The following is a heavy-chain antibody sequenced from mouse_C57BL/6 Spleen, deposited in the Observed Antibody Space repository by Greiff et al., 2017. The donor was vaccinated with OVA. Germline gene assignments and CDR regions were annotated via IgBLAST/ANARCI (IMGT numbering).Heavy chain of an antibody. CDR2: IYPGDGDT. CDR3: AREEKLYYSNSNFDV. V-gene: IGHV1-82*01. D-gene: IGHD2-5*01. CDR1: GYAFSSSW. Sequence: VQLQQSGPELVKPGASVKISCKASGYAFSSSWMNWVKQRPGKGLEWIGRIYPGDGDTNYNGKFKGKATLTADKSSSTAYMQLSSLTSEDSAVYFCAREEKLYYSNSNFDVWGTGTTVTVSS. J-gene: IGHJ1*03.